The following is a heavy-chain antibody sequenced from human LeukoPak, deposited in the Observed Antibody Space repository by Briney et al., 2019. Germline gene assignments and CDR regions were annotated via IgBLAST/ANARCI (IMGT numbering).Heavy chain of an antibody. CDR3: ARLSYDFWSGYYTVPFDWFDP. Sequence: SETLSLTCTVSGGSINSVYWSWIRQPPGKGLEWIAYIYYSGTTSYNPSLKSRVTISVDTSKNQFSLKLSSVTAADTAVYYCARLSYDFWSGYYTVPFDWFDPWGQGTLVTVSS. CDR1: GGSINSVY. V-gene: IGHV4-59*08. J-gene: IGHJ5*02. CDR2: IYYSGTT. D-gene: IGHD3-3*01.